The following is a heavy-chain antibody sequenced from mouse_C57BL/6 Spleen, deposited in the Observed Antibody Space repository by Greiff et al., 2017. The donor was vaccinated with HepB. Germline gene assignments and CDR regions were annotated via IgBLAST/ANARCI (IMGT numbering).Heavy chain of an antibody. V-gene: IGHV1-18*01. J-gene: IGHJ2*01. CDR2: INPNNGGT. D-gene: IGHD1-2*01. CDR1: GYTFTDYN. CDR3: ARSHYYGGSYFDY. Sequence: VQLQQSGPELVKPGASVKIPCKASGYTFTDYNMDWVKQSHGKSLEWIGDINPNNGGTSYNQKFKGKATLTVDKSSSTAYMELRSLTSEDTAVYYCARSHYYGGSYFDYWGQGTTLTVSS.